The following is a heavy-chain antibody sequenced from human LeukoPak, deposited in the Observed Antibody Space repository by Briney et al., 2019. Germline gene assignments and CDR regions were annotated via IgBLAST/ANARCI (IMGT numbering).Heavy chain of an antibody. Sequence: PGGSLRLSCAASGFTFSSYAMSWVRQTPGKGLEWVSAISGSGGSTYYADSVKGRFTISRDNSKNTLYLQMNSLRAEDTAVYYCANTTPLRFLEWLSPDAFDIWGQGTMVTVSS. J-gene: IGHJ3*02. V-gene: IGHV3-23*01. CDR3: ANTTPLRFLEWLSPDAFDI. D-gene: IGHD3-3*01. CDR1: GFTFSSYA. CDR2: ISGSGGST.